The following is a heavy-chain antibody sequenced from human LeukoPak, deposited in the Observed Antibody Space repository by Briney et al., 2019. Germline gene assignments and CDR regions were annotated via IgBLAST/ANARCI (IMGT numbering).Heavy chain of an antibody. D-gene: IGHD2-8*01. CDR3: ARIGVVVMLDNWFDP. V-gene: IGHV4-61*02. Sequence: PSETLSLTCTVSGGSISSGRYYWSWIRQPAGKGLEWIGRIYASGSTNYTPSLKSRVTISVDTSKNQFSLKLSSVAAAVTAVYYSARIGVVVMLDNWFDPCGQGNLFTVSS. CDR1: GGSISSGRYY. CDR2: IYASGST. J-gene: IGHJ5*02.